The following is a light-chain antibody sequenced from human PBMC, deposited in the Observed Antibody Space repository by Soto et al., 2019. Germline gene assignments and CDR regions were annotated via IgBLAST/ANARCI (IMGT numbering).Light chain of an antibody. CDR1: SSDVGGYNY. V-gene: IGLV2-14*01. CDR2: DVS. J-gene: IGLJ1*01. CDR3: SSYTSSSTLLYV. Sequence: QSVLTQPASVSGSPGQSITISCTGTSSDVGGYNYVSWYQQHPGKAPKLMIYDVSNRPSGVSNRFSGSKSDNTASLTTSGLQAEDEADYYCSSYTSSSTLLYVFGTGSKLTVL.